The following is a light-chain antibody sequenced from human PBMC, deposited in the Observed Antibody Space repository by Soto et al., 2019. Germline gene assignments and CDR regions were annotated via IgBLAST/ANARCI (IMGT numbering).Light chain of an antibody. CDR3: QLRSNWPS. CDR1: QSVSSY. J-gene: IGKJ4*01. V-gene: IGKV3-11*01. CDR2: DAS. Sequence: EIVLTQSPATLSLSPGERATLSCRASQSVSSYLAWYQQKPGQPHRLLIYDASSRAPGIPARFSGSGSGTDFTLTISSLEPEDFAVYYCQLRSNWPSFGGGPKVEIK.